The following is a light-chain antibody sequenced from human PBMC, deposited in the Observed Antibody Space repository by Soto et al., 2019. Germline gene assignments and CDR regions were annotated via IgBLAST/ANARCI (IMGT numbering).Light chain of an antibody. CDR1: QSITGSY. CDR3: QQYYSIPLT. J-gene: IGKJ4*01. V-gene: IGKV3-20*01. Sequence: ENVLTQSPGTLSLSPGERATVSCRASQSITGSYLAWYQQTPGQAPRLLIYGASSRATGVPDRFSGSGSGTDFTLTISRLEPEDFAVYYCQQYYSIPLTFGGGTKVDIK. CDR2: GAS.